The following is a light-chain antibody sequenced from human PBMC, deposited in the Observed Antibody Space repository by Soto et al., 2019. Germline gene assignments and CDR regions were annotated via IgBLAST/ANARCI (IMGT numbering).Light chain of an antibody. V-gene: IGKV2-28*01. CDR2: LGA. CDR1: QSLLHSNGYNH. J-gene: IGKJ1*01. CDR3: RQAIHTTWT. Sequence: DIVMTQSPLSLPVTLGEPASISCRSSQSLLHSNGYNHLDWYLQKPVQSPQLLIYLGANRSYGVLARRISSSACTNVTLLISRVEDEDVGVYYCRQAIHTTWTFGQGTKVEIK.